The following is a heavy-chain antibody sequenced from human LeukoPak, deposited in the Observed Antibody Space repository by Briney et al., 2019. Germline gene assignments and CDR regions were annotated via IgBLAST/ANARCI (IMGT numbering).Heavy chain of an antibody. J-gene: IGHJ4*02. V-gene: IGHV4-59*01. CDR1: GGSISNDF. CDR2: IYYSGST. D-gene: IGHD5-18*01. CDR3: ARVLGYSRPGYFDY. Sequence: KSSETLSLTCTVSGGSISNDFWSWIRQPPGKGLEWIGYIYYSGSTNYNPSLKSRVTISVDMSKNQFSLRLSSVTAADTAVYYCARVLGYSRPGYFDYWGQGTLVTVSS.